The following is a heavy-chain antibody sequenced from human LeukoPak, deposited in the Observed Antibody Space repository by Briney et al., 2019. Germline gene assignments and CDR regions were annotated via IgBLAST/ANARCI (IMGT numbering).Heavy chain of an antibody. CDR2: IIPIFGTA. J-gene: IGHJ4*02. Sequence: SVKVSCKASGGTFSSYAISWVRQAPGQGLEWMGGIIPIFGTANYAQKFQGRVTMTRDTSTSTVYMELSSLRSEDTAVYYCAREGPTPTEYYFDYWGQGTLVTVSS. CDR1: GGTFSSYA. V-gene: IGHV1-69*05. CDR3: AREGPTPTEYYFDY.